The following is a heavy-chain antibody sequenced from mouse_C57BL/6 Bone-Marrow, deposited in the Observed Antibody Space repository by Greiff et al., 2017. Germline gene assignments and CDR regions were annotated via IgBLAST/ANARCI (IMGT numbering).Heavy chain of an antibody. CDR1: GFTFSSYA. Sequence: EVKLVESGGGLVKPGGSLKLSCAASGFTFSSYAMSWVRQTPEKRLEWVATISDGGSYTYYPDNVKGRFTISRDNAKNNLYLQMSHLKSEDTAMYHCARDGGNYAMDYWGQGTSVTVSS. CDR2: ISDGGSYT. J-gene: IGHJ4*01. CDR3: ARDGGNYAMDY. D-gene: IGHD1-1*01. V-gene: IGHV5-4*01.